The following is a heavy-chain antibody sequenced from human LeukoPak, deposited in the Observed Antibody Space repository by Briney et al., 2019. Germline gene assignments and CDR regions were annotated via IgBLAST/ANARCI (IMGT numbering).Heavy chain of an antibody. CDR1: GGSFSGYY. CDR2: INHSGST. J-gene: IGHJ5*02. V-gene: IGHV4-34*01. Sequence: PSETLSLTCAVYGGSFSGYYWSWIRQPPGKGLEWIGEINHSGSTNYNPSLKSRVTISVDTSKNQFSLKLSSVTAADTAVYYCARSQGYYYGSGSYYNPTTGFDPWGQGTLVTVSS. CDR3: ARSQGYYYGSGSYYNPTTGFDP. D-gene: IGHD3-10*01.